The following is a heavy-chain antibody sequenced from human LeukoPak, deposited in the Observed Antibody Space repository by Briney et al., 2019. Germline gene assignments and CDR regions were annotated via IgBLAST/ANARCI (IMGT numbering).Heavy chain of an antibody. CDR1: GFTVSSNY. V-gene: IGHV3-53*01. CDR3: ARDSVDCSSTSCYHWFDP. CDR2: IYSGGST. D-gene: IGHD2-2*01. J-gene: IGHJ5*02. Sequence: GGSLRLSCAASGFTVSSNYMRWVRQAPGKGLEWVSVIYSGGSTYYADSVKGRFTISRDNSKNTLYLQMNSLRAEDTAVYYCARDSVDCSSTSCYHWFDPWGQGTLVTVSS.